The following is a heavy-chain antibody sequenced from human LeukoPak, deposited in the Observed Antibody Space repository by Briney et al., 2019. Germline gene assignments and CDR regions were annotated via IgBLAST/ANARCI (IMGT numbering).Heavy chain of an antibody. CDR3: AKPVLGTFGVVITLYYFDY. V-gene: IGHV3-23*01. CDR2: ISGSGGST. Sequence: PSETLSLTCTVSGGSISSSSYYWGWVRQAPGKGLEWVSAISGSGGSTYYADSVKGRFTISRDNSKNTLYLQMNSLRAEDTAVYYCAKPVLGTFGVVITLYYFDYWGQGTLVTVSS. CDR1: GGSISSSSYY. J-gene: IGHJ4*02. D-gene: IGHD3-3*01.